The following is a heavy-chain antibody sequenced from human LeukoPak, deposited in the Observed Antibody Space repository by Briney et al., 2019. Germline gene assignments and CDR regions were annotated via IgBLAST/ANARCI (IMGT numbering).Heavy chain of an antibody. J-gene: IGHJ4*02. CDR2: INPSGGST. D-gene: IGHD2-15*01. Sequence: GASVKVSCKASGYTFTGYYMHWVRQAPGQGLEWMGIINPSGGSTSYAQKFQGRVTMTRDMSTSTVYMELSSLRSEDTAVYYCARDSVAATPGGDYWGQGTLVTVSS. CDR1: GYTFTGYY. V-gene: IGHV1-46*01. CDR3: ARDSVAATPGGDY.